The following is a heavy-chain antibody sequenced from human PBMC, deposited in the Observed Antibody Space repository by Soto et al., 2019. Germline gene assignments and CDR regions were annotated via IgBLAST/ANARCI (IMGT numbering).Heavy chain of an antibody. Sequence: QVQLVQSGAEVKKPGASVKVSCKASGYSFTTYGIAWVRQAPGQGLEWMGWISTYNGDTDYAQNIQGRVIMTTDTSTTTAYMELRSLRSDDTAVYYCAREGSRPYYYYGMDVWGQGTTVSVSS. CDR1: GYSFTTYG. CDR2: ISTYNGDT. V-gene: IGHV1-18*01. CDR3: AREGSRPYYYYGMDV. D-gene: IGHD2-15*01. J-gene: IGHJ6*02.